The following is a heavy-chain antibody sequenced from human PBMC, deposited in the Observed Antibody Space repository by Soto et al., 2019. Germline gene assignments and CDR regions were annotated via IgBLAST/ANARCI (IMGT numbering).Heavy chain of an antibody. CDR1: GFTFSTYA. CDR3: AGRYCTNGVCYTNYYYYIDV. J-gene: IGHJ6*03. Sequence: EVQLLESGGGFVQPWGSLRRSCAASGFTFSTYAMSWVRQAPGKGLECVSTITTSGGNTYYADSVQGRVTSARYNSNNTMYLQMNSLRAEVTAVYYCAGRYCTNGVCYTNYYYYIDVWGKGTTVTVSS. D-gene: IGHD2-8*01. CDR2: ITTSGGNT. V-gene: IGHV3-23*01.